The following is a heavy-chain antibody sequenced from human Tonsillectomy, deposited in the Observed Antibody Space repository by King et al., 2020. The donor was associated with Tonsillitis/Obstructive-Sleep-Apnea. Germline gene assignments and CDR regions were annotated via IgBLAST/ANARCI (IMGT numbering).Heavy chain of an antibody. J-gene: IGHJ4*02. V-gene: IGHV3-33*01. Sequence: VQLVESGGGMVQPGRSLRLSCAAAGFRFRSFGMHWVRQAPGKGLEWVAVIWYDGSNRYYTDSVKGRFTISRDNSKNVLYLQMNSLTAEDTAVYYCARDNSSSSAFDHWGQGSLDTVSS. CDR3: ARDNSSSSAFDH. CDR1: GFRFRSFG. D-gene: IGHD6-6*01. CDR2: IWYDGSNR.